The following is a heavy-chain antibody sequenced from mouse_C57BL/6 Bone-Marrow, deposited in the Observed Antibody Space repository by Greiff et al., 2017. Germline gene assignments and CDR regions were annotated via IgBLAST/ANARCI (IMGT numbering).Heavy chain of an antibody. CDR2: ILPGSGST. CDR1: GYTFTGYW. Sequence: VQGAESGAELMKPGASVKLSCKATGYTFTGYWIEWVKQRPGHGLEWIGEILPGSGSTNYNEQFKGQATFTAATSSNTASMQLSSLTTKDSAIYYCAREGLRRVFDYWGQGTTLTVSS. D-gene: IGHD2-4*01. J-gene: IGHJ2*01. V-gene: IGHV1-9*01. CDR3: AREGLRRVFDY.